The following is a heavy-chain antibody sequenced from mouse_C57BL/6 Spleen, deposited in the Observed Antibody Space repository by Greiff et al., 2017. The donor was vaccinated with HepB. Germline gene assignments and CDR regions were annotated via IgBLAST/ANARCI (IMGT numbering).Heavy chain of an antibody. V-gene: IGHV1-50*01. D-gene: IGHD1-1*01. CDR2: IDPSDSYT. CDR3: ARGGDYGSSVFDY. J-gene: IGHJ2*01. CDR1: GYTFTSYW. Sequence: QVQLQQPGAELVKPGASVKLSCKASGYTFTSYWMQWVKQRPGQGLEWIGEIDPSDSYTNYNQKFKGKATLTVDTSSSTAYMQLSSLTSEDSAVYDCARGGDYGSSVFDYWGQGTTLTVSS.